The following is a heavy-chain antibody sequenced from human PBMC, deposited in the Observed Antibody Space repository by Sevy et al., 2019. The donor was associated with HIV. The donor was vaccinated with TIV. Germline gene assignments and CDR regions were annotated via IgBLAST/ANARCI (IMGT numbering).Heavy chain of an antibody. V-gene: IGHV3-7*01. Sequence: GGSLRLSCEGSAFTFSNYWQNWVRQAPGRGPECVANINQDGSKKSYMDSVKGRFTISRDNAKNSLYLQMDSLRAEDTAVYYCARNEKWGQGTLVTVSS. CDR1: AFTFSNYW. CDR3: ARNEK. CDR2: INQDGSKK. J-gene: IGHJ4*02.